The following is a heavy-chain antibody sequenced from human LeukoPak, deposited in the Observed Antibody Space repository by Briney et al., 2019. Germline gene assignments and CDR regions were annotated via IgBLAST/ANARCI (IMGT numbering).Heavy chain of an antibody. CDR1: GFTFSSYA. Sequence: PGGSLRLSCAASGFTFSSYAMSWVRQAPGKGLEWVSSINGSGNRTYYADSVKVRFTISRDNSKKTLFLQMNSLRAEDTAVYYCAKNLYCGGGSCYPSALGMDVWGQGTTVTVSS. CDR2: INGSGNRT. D-gene: IGHD2-15*01. V-gene: IGHV3-23*01. CDR3: AKNLYCGGGSCYPSALGMDV. J-gene: IGHJ6*02.